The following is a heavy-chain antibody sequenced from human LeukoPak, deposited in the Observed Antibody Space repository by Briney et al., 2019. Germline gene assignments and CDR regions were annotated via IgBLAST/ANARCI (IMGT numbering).Heavy chain of an antibody. CDR1: GYTFTSYG. D-gene: IGHD3-10*01. Sequence: ASVKVFCKASGYTFTSYGISWVRQAPGQGLEWMGWISAYNGNTNYAQRLQGRGTMTTDTSTSTAYMELRSLRSDDTAVYYCARSRTPRITMVRGVISLKTWGQGTLVTVSS. CDR2: ISAYNGNT. V-gene: IGHV1-18*01. J-gene: IGHJ5*02. CDR3: ARSRTPRITMVRGVISLKT.